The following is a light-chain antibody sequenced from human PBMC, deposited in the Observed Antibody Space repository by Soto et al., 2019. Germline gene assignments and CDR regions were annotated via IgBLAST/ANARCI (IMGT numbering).Light chain of an antibody. Sequence: EIVLTQSPGTLSLSPGERATLSCRASQYVSRSYLAWYQQKPGQAPRLLIYDGSRRATGIPDRFSGSWSGTDFALTISRPEPEDFAVYYCHPSGTALWTFGQGTRVEIK. J-gene: IGKJ1*01. CDR1: QYVSRSY. CDR3: HPSGTALWT. V-gene: IGKV3-20*01. CDR2: DGS.